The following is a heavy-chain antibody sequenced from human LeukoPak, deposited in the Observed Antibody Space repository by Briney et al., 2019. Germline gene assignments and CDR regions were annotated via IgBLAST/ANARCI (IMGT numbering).Heavy chain of an antibody. D-gene: IGHD4-17*01. Sequence: GGSLRLSCAASGFIFSNYGMHWVRQAPGKGLEGVAIISYDGSNKYYADFVKGRFTISRDNSKNTLYLQMNSLRAEDTAVYYCAKDGTYGDYRGAFDIWGQGTMVTVSS. V-gene: IGHV3-30*18. CDR1: GFIFSNYG. J-gene: IGHJ3*02. CDR3: AKDGTYGDYRGAFDI. CDR2: ISYDGSNK.